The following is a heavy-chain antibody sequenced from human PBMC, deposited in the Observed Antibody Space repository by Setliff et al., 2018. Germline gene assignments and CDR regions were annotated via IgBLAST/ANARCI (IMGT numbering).Heavy chain of an antibody. V-gene: IGHV1-69*13. D-gene: IGHD5-18*01. CDR3: ARDKLWLMGYYYYYYMDV. Sequence: SVKVSCKASGYAFTGYYMHWVRQAPGQGLEWMGGIIPIFGTADYAQRFQGRVTITADESTSTAYMELSSLRSEDTAVYYCARDKLWLMGYYYYYYMDVWGKGTTVTVSS. CDR1: GYAFTGYY. CDR2: IIPIFGTA. J-gene: IGHJ6*03.